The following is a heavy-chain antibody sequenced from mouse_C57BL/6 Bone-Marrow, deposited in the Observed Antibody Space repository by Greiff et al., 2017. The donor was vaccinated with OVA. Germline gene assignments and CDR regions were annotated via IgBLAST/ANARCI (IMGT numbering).Heavy chain of an antibody. CDR1: GFTFSSYA. CDR3: AGDAGSRDYAMDY. Sequence: EVKLVESGGGLVKPGGSLKLSCAASGFTFSSYAMSWVRQTPEKRLEWVATISDGGSYTYYPDNVKGRFTISRDNAKNNLYLQMSHLKSEDTAMYYCAGDAGSRDYAMDYWGQGTSVTVSS. V-gene: IGHV5-4*01. CDR2: ISDGGSYT. D-gene: IGHD1-1*01. J-gene: IGHJ4*01.